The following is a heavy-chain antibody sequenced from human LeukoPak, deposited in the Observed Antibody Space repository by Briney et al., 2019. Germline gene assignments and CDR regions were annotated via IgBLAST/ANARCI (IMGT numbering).Heavy chain of an antibody. V-gene: IGHV3-23*01. CDR3: ANRIVGAKHFDY. D-gene: IGHD1-26*01. CDR2: IGGSGAAT. J-gene: IGHJ4*02. CDR1: GFTFSSYT. Sequence: PGGSLRLSCAASGFTFSSYTMSWVRQAPGKGLEWLSSIGGSGAATYSADSVKGRFTISRDNSKNTLYLLMTSLRAEDTAVYYCANRIVGAKHFDYWGQGTLVTVSS.